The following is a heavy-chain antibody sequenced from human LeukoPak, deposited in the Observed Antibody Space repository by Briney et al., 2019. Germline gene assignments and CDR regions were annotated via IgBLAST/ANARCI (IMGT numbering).Heavy chain of an antibody. CDR1: GFTFSSYS. Sequence: SGGSLRLSCAASGFTFSSYSMNWVRQAPGKGLEWVSYISSSSSTIYYADSVKGRFTISRDNAKNSLYLQMNSLRAEDTAVYYCARDMRMVRAHGGPWGQGTLVTVSS. J-gene: IGHJ5*02. D-gene: IGHD3-10*01. V-gene: IGHV3-48*01. CDR2: ISSSSSTI. CDR3: ARDMRMVRAHGGP.